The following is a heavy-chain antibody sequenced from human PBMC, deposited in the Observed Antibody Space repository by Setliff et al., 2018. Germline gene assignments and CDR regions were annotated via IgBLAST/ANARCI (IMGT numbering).Heavy chain of an antibody. J-gene: IGHJ5*01. Sequence: GASVKVSCKASGDTFSTYALSWVRQAPGQGLEWMGGIIPLLETAKYAQKFQGRVTITADKSTNTGYMELRGLRPDDTAVYYCARLVRFCTRTACQTVAGDESWGQGTLVTVSS. CDR3: ARLVRFCTRTACQTVAGDES. CDR1: GDTFSTYA. CDR2: IIPLLETA. D-gene: IGHD2-8*01. V-gene: IGHV1-69*06.